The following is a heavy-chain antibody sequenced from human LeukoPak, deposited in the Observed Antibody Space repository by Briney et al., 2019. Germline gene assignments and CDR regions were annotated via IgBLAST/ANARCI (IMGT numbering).Heavy chain of an antibody. CDR1: GFTFSSYG. J-gene: IGHJ5*02. CDR2: IRYDGGNK. CDR3: ARESGITMLRGAHTP. D-gene: IGHD3-10*01. V-gene: IGHV3-30*02. Sequence: GGSLRLSCAASGFTFSSYGMHWVRQAPGKGLEWVAFIRYDGGNKYYADSVKGRFTVSRDNAKNSLYLQMNSLRAEDTAVYYCARESGITMLRGAHTPWGQGILVTVSS.